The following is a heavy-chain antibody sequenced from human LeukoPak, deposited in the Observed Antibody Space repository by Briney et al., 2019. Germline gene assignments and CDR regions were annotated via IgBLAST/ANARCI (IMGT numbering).Heavy chain of an antibody. D-gene: IGHD3-22*01. J-gene: IGHJ4*02. CDR3: ARTSRGFYYVFDY. V-gene: IGHV4-30-4*01. Sequence: PSQTLSLTCTVSGVSISSGDYYWSWIRQPPGKGLEWIGYIHNIGSTYYTPSLKSRVTISLDTSKNQFSLKLSSVTAADTAVYYCARTSRGFYYVFDYWGQGTLVTVSS. CDR1: GVSISSGDYY. CDR2: IHNIGST.